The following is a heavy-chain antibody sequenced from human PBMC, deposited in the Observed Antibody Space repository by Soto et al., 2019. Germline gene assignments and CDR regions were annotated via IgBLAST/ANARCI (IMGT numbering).Heavy chain of an antibody. CDR3: ANRPGVDYGDYPGSFDI. J-gene: IGHJ3*02. V-gene: IGHV3-7*01. CDR1: GFTFSSYW. D-gene: IGHD4-17*01. CDR2: IKQEGSEK. Sequence: EVQLVESGGGLVQPGGSLRLSCAASGFTFSSYWMSWVRQAPGKGLEWVANIKQEGSEKYYVDSVKGRLTISRDNAKNSLYLQMNSVRAEDTAVYYCANRPGVDYGDYPGSFDIWGQGTIVTVSS.